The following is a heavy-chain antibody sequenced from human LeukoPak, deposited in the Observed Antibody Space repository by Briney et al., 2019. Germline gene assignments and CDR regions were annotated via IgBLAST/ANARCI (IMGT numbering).Heavy chain of an antibody. V-gene: IGHV3-7*01. CDR1: GFTFSNYW. D-gene: IGHD1-26*01. Sequence: GSLKLSCAASGFTFSNYWMSLVPQAPGKGLEGVANIKQDGSEKYYVDSVKGRFTISRDNAKNSLYLQMNSLRAEDTAVYYCAREGGSYYELDYWGQGTLVTVSS. J-gene: IGHJ4*02. CDR2: IKQDGSEK. CDR3: AREGGSYYELDY.